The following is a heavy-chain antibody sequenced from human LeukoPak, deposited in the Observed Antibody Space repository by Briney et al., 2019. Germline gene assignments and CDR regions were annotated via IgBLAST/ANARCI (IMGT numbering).Heavy chain of an antibody. V-gene: IGHV3-74*03. Sequence: PGGSLRLSCAASGFAFSRYLMHWVRHAPGKGLVWVSRIQTDEKDTTYADSVKGRFTISRDNAKNSLYLQMNSLRAEDTAVYYCAGDLPHWGQGTLVTVSS. D-gene: IGHD3-16*01. CDR3: AGDLPH. CDR1: GFAFSRYL. J-gene: IGHJ4*02. CDR2: IQTDEKDT.